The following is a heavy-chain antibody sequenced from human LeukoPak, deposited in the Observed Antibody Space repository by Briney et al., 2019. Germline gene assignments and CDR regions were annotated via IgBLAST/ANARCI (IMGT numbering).Heavy chain of an antibody. Sequence: PSETLSLTCTVYGGSISIGGYYWSWIRQHPGKGLEWIGYIYYSGSTYYNPSLKSRVTISVDTSKNQFSLKLSSVTAADTAVYYCARANYDAFDIWGQGTMVTVSS. V-gene: IGHV4-31*03. J-gene: IGHJ3*02. CDR2: IYYSGST. CDR3: ARANYDAFDI. D-gene: IGHD1-7*01. CDR1: GGSISIGGYY.